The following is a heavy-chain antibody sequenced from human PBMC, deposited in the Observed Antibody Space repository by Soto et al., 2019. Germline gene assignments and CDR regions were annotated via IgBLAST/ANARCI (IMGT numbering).Heavy chain of an antibody. D-gene: IGHD6-13*01. Sequence: ASVKVACKASGYTFTSYDINWVLQATGQGLEWMGWMNPNSGNTGYAQKFQGRVTMTRNTSISTAYMELSSLRSEDTAVYYCARVPQQSGGVDYWGQGTLVTVSS. CDR3: ARVPQQSGGVDY. V-gene: IGHV1-8*01. CDR1: GYTFTSYD. CDR2: MNPNSGNT. J-gene: IGHJ4*02.